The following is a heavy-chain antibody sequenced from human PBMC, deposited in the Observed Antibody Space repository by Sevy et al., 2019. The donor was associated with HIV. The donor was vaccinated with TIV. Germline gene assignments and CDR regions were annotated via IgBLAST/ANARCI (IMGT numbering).Heavy chain of an antibody. CDR1: GFTFNAFS. CDR3: ALERLSSNVAEYFQN. J-gene: IGHJ1*01. D-gene: IGHD1-1*01. V-gene: IGHV3-30-3*01. Sequence: GGSLRLSCAASGFTFNAFSMHWVRQAPGKGLEWVATISLDGGNQHYADSVRGRFTISRDNSQNALFLQMNSLRPYDTALYYCALERLSSNVAEYFQNWGQGALVTVSS. CDR2: ISLDGGNQ.